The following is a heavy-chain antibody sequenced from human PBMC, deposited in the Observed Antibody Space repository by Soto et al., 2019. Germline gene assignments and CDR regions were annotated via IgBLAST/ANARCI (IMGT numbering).Heavy chain of an antibody. CDR2: IYYSGRT. D-gene: IGHD6-13*01. CDR3: ARDQPGIAAAGRYKWFDP. J-gene: IGHJ5*02. CDR1: GGSISMYY. Sequence: QVQLQESGPGLVKPSETLSLTCTVSGGSISMYYWCCIRQPPGKGLELIGYIYYSGRTNYNPYLTSGVTINVDTSKNPSSRKLSSVTAADTAVYYWARDQPGIAAAGRYKWFDPWGKGTLVTVSS. V-gene: IGHV4-59*01.